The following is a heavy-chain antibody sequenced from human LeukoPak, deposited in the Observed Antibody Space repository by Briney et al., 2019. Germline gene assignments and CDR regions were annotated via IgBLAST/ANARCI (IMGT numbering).Heavy chain of an antibody. CDR3: ARPRDSSGCRYYFDY. Sequence: PGGSLRLSCAASGFTFSSYSMNWVRQAPGKGLEWVSSISSSSSYIYYADSVKGRFTISRDNAKNSLYLQMNSLRAEDTAVYYCARPRDSSGCRYYFDYWGQGTLVTVSS. CDR1: GFTFSSYS. CDR2: ISSSSSYI. D-gene: IGHD3-22*01. V-gene: IGHV3-21*01. J-gene: IGHJ4*02.